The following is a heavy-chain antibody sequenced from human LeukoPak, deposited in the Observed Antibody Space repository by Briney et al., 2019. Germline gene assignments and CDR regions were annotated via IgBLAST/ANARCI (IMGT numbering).Heavy chain of an antibody. Sequence: ETLSLTCAGYGGSFSGYYWSWIRQPPGKGLEWIGEINHSGSTNYNPSLKSRVTISVDTSKNQFSLKLSSVTAADTAVYYCARVMSYYDSSGYIDYWGQGTLVTVSS. CDR3: ARVMSYYDSSGYIDY. V-gene: IGHV4-34*01. J-gene: IGHJ4*02. D-gene: IGHD3-22*01. CDR2: INHSGST. CDR1: GGSFSGYY.